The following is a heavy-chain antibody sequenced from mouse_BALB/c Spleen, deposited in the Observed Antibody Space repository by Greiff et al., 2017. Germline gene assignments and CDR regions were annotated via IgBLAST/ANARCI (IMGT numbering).Heavy chain of an antibody. CDR3: ARSGYYGSSLAY. CDR2: IDPANGNT. D-gene: IGHD1-1*01. CDR1: GFNIKDTY. V-gene: IGHV14-3*02. Sequence: EVKLQQSGAELVKPGASVKLSCTASGFNIKDTYMHWVKQRPEQGLEWIGRIDPANGNTKYDPKFQGKATITADTSSNTAYLQLSSLTSEDTAVYYCARSGYYGSSLAYWGQGTLVTVSA. J-gene: IGHJ3*01.